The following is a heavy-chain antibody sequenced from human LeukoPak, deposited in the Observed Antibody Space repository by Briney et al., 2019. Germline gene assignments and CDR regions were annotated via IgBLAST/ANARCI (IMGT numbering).Heavy chain of an antibody. CDR2: ISAYNGNT. CDR3: AREGSGWRFYYYGMDD. J-gene: IGHJ6*02. Sequence: ASAKVSCKASGYTFTSYGISWVRQAPGQGLEWMGWISAYNGNTNYAQKLQGRVTMTTDTSTSTAYMELRSLRSDDTAVYYCAREGSGWRFYYYGMDDWGQGTTVTVSS. D-gene: IGHD6-19*01. V-gene: IGHV1-18*01. CDR1: GYTFTSYG.